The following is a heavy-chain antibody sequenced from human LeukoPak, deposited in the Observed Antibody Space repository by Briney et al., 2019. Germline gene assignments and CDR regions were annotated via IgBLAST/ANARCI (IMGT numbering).Heavy chain of an antibody. V-gene: IGHV3-21*01. D-gene: IGHD1-26*01. Sequence: PGGSLRLSCAASGFTFSTYSMNWVRQAPGKGLEWVSSISSSSSYIYYADSVKGRFTISRDNSKNTLYLQMNSLRAEDTAVYYCARDIGGGRGEEGYYGMDVWGQGTTVTVSS. CDR2: ISSSSSYI. CDR3: ARDIGGGRGEEGYYGMDV. CDR1: GFTFSTYS. J-gene: IGHJ6*02.